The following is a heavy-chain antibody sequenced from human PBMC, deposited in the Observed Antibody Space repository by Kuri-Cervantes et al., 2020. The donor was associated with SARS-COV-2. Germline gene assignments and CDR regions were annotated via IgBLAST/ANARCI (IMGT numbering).Heavy chain of an antibody. J-gene: IGHJ5*02. CDR3: ARAGYSSGWYPPNWFDP. CDR2: ISSSSSYI. Sequence: GESLKISCAASGFTFSSYSMNWVRQAPGKGLEWVSSISSSSSYIYYADSVKGRFTISRDNAKNSLYLQMNGLRAEDTAVYYCARAGYSSGWYPPNWFDPWGQGTLVTVSS. D-gene: IGHD6-19*01. V-gene: IGHV3-21*01. CDR1: GFTFSSYS.